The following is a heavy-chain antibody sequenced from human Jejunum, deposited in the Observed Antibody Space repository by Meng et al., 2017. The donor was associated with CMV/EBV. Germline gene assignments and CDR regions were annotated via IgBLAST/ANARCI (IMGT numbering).Heavy chain of an antibody. J-gene: IGHJ3*02. CDR2: INAYNGNT. CDR1: FTNYG. D-gene: IGHD2-21*01. Sequence: FTNYGVNWVRQAPGQGLGWVGWINAYNGNTNYAQNLQDRVTMTTDTSTNTASMELRSLRSDDTAMYYCAVTYCGDDCYFNDAFDIWGQGTMVTVSS. CDR3: AVTYCGDDCYFNDAFDI. V-gene: IGHV1-18*01.